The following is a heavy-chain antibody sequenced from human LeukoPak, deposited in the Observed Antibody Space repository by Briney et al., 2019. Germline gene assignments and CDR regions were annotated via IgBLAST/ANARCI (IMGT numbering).Heavy chain of an antibody. J-gene: IGHJ6*03. Sequence: GGSLRLSCAASGFTFSSYEMNWVRQAPGKGLEWVSYISSSGSTIYYADSLKGRFTISRDNAQNSLDLQMNSLRAEDTAVYYCARDVRYYDILTANYYYYMDVWGKGTTVTVSS. CDR2: ISSSGSTI. V-gene: IGHV3-48*03. D-gene: IGHD3-9*01. CDR1: GFTFSSYE. CDR3: ARDVRYYDILTANYYYYMDV.